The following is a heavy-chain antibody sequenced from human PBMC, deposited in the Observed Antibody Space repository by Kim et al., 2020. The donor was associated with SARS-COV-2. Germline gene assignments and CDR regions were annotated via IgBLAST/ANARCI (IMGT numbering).Heavy chain of an antibody. CDR1: GGSFSVYY. CDR3: ASEGDLVAANAFDI. V-gene: IGHV4-34*12. J-gene: IGHJ3*02. CDR2: IIHSGST. D-gene: IGHD2-15*01. Sequence: SETLSLTCAVYGGSFSVYYWSWIRQPPGKGLEWIGEIIHSGSTNYNPSLKSRVTISVDTSKNQFSLKLSSVTAADTAVYYCASEGDLVAANAFDIWGQGTMVTVSS.